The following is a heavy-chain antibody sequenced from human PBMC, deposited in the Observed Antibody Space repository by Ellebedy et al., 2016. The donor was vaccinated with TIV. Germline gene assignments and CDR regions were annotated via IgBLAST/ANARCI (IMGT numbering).Heavy chain of an antibody. J-gene: IGHJ5*02. CDR2: ISSSSSTI. CDR3: ARDGYVWGSYRTNWFDP. V-gene: IGHV3-48*04. D-gene: IGHD3-16*02. CDR1: GFTFSSYS. Sequence: GESLKISXAASGFTFSSYSMNWVRQAPGKGLEWVSYISSSSSTIYYADSVKGRFTISRDNAKNSLYLQMNSLRAEDTAVYYCARDGYVWGSYRTNWFDPWGQGTLVTVSS.